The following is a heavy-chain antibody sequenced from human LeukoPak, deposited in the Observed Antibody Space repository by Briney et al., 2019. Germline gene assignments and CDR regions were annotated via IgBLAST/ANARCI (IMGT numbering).Heavy chain of an antibody. CDR2: ISSGSTI. V-gene: IGHV3-48*03. Sequence: GGSLRLPCAASGFTFSSYEMNWVRQAPGKGLEWVSYISSGSTIYYADSVKGRFTISRDNAKNSLYLQMNSLRAEDTAVYYCARGTIFSPYYFDYWGQGTLVTVSS. J-gene: IGHJ4*02. D-gene: IGHD3-9*01. CDR3: ARGTIFSPYYFDY. CDR1: GFTFSSYE.